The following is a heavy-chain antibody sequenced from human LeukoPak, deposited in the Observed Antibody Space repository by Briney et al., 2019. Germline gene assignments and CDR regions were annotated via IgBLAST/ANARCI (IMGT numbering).Heavy chain of an antibody. CDR2: IYYSGST. V-gene: IGHV4-59*01. J-gene: IGHJ6*03. D-gene: IGHD6-19*01. Sequence: KASETLSLTCTVSGGSISSYYWSWIRQPPGKGLEWIGYIYYSGSTNYNPSLKSRVTISVDTSKNQFSLKLGSVTAADTAVYYCARVGYSSGWTHRIYYYYIDVWGKGTTVTISS. CDR3: ARVGYSSGWTHRIYYYYIDV. CDR1: GGSISSYY.